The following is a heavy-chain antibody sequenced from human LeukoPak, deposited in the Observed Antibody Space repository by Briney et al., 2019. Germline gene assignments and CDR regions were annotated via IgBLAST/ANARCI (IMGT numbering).Heavy chain of an antibody. CDR3: ARKGSRRPSPEGV. CDR1: GFTFSLYW. J-gene: IGHJ4*02. Sequence: GGSLRLSCAASGFTFSLYWMSWVRQAPGKGLEWVADIKQDGSEKYYVDSVKGRFTFSRDNAKNSLSLQMDSLRAEDTAVYYCARKGSRRPSPEGVWGQGTLVTVSS. V-gene: IGHV3-7*03. D-gene: IGHD1-14*01. CDR2: IKQDGSEK.